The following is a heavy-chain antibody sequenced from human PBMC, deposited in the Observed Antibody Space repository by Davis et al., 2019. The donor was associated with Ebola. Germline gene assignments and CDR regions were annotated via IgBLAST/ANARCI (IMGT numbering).Heavy chain of an antibody. CDR2: INHSGIT. V-gene: IGHV4-34*01. D-gene: IGHD3-10*01. J-gene: IGHJ6*04. Sequence: MPSETLSLTCAVYGGSFSGYYWSWIRQPPGKGLEWIGEINHSGITNYNPSLKSRVTISVDTSKNQFSLKLSSVTAADTAVYYCATGQRLLWFWESTNGGMDVWGKGTTVTVSS. CDR1: GGSFSGYY. CDR3: ATGQRLLWFWESTNGGMDV.